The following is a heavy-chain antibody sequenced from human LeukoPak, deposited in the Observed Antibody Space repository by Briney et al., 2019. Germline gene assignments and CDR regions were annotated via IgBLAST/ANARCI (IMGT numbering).Heavy chain of an antibody. D-gene: IGHD3-10*01. CDR3: ATHTRSWTIFDF. J-gene: IGHJ4*02. CDR1: GFNFSSNT. V-gene: IGHV3-21*01. CDR2: ITSSSAYI. Sequence: PGGSLRLSCAASGFNFSSNTMNWVRQAPGKGLEWVSAITSSSAYIYYADSVKGRFTMSRDNARNSVYLQMNSLRGEDTAVYYCATHTRSWTIFDFWGQGTLVTVSS.